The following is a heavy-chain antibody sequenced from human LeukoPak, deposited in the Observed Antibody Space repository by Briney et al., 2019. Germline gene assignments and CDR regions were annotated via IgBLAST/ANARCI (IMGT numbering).Heavy chain of an antibody. D-gene: IGHD3-10*01. Sequence: GGSLRLSCAASGFTVSTNYLSWVRQAPGKGLEWVSVVYSDGTTYHADSVKGRFTISRDNSKNTMYLQMNSLRADDTAVYYCARESVVRGVINGMDVWGQGTTVTVSS. CDR2: VYSDGTT. V-gene: IGHV3-66*01. CDR3: ARESVVRGVINGMDV. CDR1: GFTVSTNY. J-gene: IGHJ6*02.